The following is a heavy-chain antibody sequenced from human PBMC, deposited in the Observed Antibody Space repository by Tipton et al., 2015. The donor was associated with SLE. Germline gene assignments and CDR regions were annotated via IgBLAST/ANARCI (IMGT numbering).Heavy chain of an antibody. CDR2: IYSGGST. J-gene: IGHJ4*02. V-gene: IGHV3-53*05. CDR1: GFTVSSNY. CDR3: ATPGEYSGYGWAF. Sequence: GSLRLSCAASGFTVSSNYMSWVRQAPGKGLEWVSVIYSGGSTYYADSVKGRFTISRDNSKNTLYLQMNSLRAEDTAVYYCATPGEYSGYGWAFWGQGTLVTVSS. D-gene: IGHD5-12*01.